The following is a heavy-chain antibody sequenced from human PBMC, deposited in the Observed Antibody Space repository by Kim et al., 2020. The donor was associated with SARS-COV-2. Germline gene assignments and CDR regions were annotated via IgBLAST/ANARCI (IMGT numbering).Heavy chain of an antibody. V-gene: IGHV3-33*06. J-gene: IGHJ6*02. Sequence: ADSVKSRFTISRDNATDPLYLQMSDLRAEDTAMYYCAKDLRVRATSCGLDVWGQGTTVTVSS. D-gene: IGHD1-26*01. CDR3: AKDLRVRATSCGLDV.